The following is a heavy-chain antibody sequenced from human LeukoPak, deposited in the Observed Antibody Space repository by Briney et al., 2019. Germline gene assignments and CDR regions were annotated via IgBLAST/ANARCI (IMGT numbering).Heavy chain of an antibody. CDR3: ARGPRRDGYYYFDY. CDR1: GGTFSSYA. J-gene: IGHJ4*02. Sequence: SVTVSCTASGGTFSSYAISWVRQAPGQGLEWMGRIIPILGIANYAQKFQGRVTITADKSTSTAYMELSSLRSEDTAVYYCARGPRRDGYYYFDYWGQGTLVTVSS. D-gene: IGHD5-24*01. CDR2: IIPILGIA. V-gene: IGHV1-69*04.